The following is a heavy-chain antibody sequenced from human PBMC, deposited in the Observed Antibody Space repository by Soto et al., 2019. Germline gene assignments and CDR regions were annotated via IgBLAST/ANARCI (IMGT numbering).Heavy chain of an antibody. V-gene: IGHV3-66*01. Sequence: PVFNSIDHDMPRIRKAPGKGLEWVAVMQDGGSISYADSVSDRFTTSRDNSKNTVFLEMNNLRPEDTAVYFCARGEGTGSNALGHWGQGTLVTVS. D-gene: IGHD3-16*01. J-gene: IGHJ4*02. CDR1: VFNSIDHD. CDR2: MQDGGSI. CDR3: ARGEGTGSNALGH.